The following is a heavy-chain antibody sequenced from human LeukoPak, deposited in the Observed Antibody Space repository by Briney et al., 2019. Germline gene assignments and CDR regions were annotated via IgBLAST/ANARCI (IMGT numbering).Heavy chain of an antibody. D-gene: IGHD6-19*01. CDR1: GYSISSVYY. V-gene: IGHV4-38-2*02. J-gene: IGHJ4*02. CDR3: ARPGGGWYPYYFDY. Sequence: SETLSLTCTVSGYSISSVYYWGWIRQPPGKGLEWIGSIYHSGSTYYNPSLKSRVTISVDTSKNQFSLKLSSVTAADTAVYYCARPGGGWYPYYFDYWGQGTLVTVSS. CDR2: IYHSGST.